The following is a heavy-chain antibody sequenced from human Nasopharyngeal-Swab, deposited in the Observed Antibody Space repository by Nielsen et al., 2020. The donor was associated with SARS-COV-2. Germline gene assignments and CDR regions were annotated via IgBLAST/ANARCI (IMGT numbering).Heavy chain of an antibody. V-gene: IGHV4-4*09. CDR2: IYSSGST. D-gene: IGHD3-22*01. J-gene: IGHJ3*02. CDR3: ARGSLGYYDSSGSAVHVAFDI. Sequence: SETLSLTCTVSGGSISSYYWSWIRQPPGKGLEWSGEIYSSGSTNYTPSLKSRVTISVDTSKNQFSLKLSSVTAADTAVYYCARGSLGYYDSSGSAVHVAFDIWGQGTMVTVSS. CDR1: GGSISSYY.